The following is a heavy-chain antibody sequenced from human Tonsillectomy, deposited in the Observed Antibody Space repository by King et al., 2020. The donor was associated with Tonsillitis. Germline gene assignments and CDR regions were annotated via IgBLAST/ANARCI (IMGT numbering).Heavy chain of an antibody. D-gene: IGHD6-19*01. CDR1: GFTFDDYA. J-gene: IGHJ4*02. CDR3: AKVGLIHTLHAPFFDY. V-gene: IGHV3-9*01. Sequence: VQLVESGGGLVQPGRSLRLSCAVSGFTFDDYAMHWVRQAPGKCLEWVSYISWNSGSRGYADSVKGRFTISRDNAKNSLYLQMNSLRADDTAFYYCAKVGLIHTLHAPFFDYWGQGTLVTVSS. CDR2: ISWNSGSR.